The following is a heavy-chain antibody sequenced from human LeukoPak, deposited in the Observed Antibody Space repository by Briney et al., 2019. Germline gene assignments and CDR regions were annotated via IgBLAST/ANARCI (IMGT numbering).Heavy chain of an antibody. CDR2: IYSGGTT. Sequence: PGGSLRLSCAASGFTFSSYAMSWVRQAPGKGLEWVSVIYSGGTTYYADSVEGRFTISRDNSRDTVYLQMHSLRVEDTAVYYCARGQSGDPAFDIWGQGTLVTVSS. D-gene: IGHD4-17*01. CDR1: GFTFSSYA. J-gene: IGHJ3*02. V-gene: IGHV3-53*01. CDR3: ARGQSGDPAFDI.